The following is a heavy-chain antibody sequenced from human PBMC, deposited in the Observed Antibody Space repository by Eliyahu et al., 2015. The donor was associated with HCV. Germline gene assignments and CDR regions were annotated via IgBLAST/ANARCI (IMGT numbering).Heavy chain of an antibody. CDR1: GGSISSSSYY. CDR3: ARHMTRKYYYASGSSDRRNHAFDI. V-gene: IGHV4-39*01. D-gene: IGHD3-10*01. J-gene: IGHJ3*02. Sequence: QLQLQESGPGLVKPSETLSLTCTVSGGSISSSSYYWGWIRQPPGKGLEWIGSIYYSGSTYYNPSLKSRVTISVDTSKNQFSLKLSSVTAADTAVYYCARHMTRKYYYASGSSDRRNHAFDIWGQGTMVTVSS. CDR2: IYYSGST.